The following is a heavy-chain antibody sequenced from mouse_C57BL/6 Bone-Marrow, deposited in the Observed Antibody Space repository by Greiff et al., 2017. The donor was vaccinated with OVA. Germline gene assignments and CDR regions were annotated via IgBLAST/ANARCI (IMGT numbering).Heavy chain of an antibody. Sequence: QVQLQQPGAELVKPGASVKLSCKASGYTFTSYWMHWVKQRPGRGLEWIGRIDPNSGGTKYNEKFKSKAKLTVDKPSSTAYMQLSSLTSEDSAFYYCARGGFCYYGSSLYYYAMDYWGQGTSVTVSS. CDR2: IDPNSGGT. J-gene: IGHJ4*01. D-gene: IGHD1-1*01. V-gene: IGHV1-72*01. CDR3: ARGGFCYYGSSLYYYAMDY. CDR1: GYTFTSYW.